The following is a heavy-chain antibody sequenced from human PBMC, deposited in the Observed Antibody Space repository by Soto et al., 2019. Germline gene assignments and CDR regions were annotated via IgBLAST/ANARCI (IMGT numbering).Heavy chain of an antibody. J-gene: IGHJ4*02. CDR2: ISGSGGST. Sequence: PGGSLRLSCAASGFTFSSYAMSWVRQAPGKGLEWVSAISGSGGSTYYADSVKGRFTISRDNSKNTLYLQMNSLRAEDTAVYYCAKDRGGHYDILTGYSVPFDYWGQGTLVTVSS. CDR3: AKDRGGHYDILTGYSVPFDY. CDR1: GFTFSSYA. D-gene: IGHD3-9*01. V-gene: IGHV3-23*01.